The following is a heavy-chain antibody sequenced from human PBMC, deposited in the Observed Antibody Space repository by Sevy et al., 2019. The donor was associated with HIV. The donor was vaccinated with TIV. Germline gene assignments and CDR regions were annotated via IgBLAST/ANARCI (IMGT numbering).Heavy chain of an antibody. V-gene: IGHV3-30-3*01. Sequence: GGSLRLSCAASGFTFSNYAMHWVRQSPGKGLEWVAVISYDGSNNNYADSVRGRFTISRDDSKNTLYLQMISLRPEDTAAYYCARGLYLRYSSSWYYFDSWGQGIRVTVSS. CDR2: ISYDGSNN. CDR1: GFTFSNYA. D-gene: IGHD6-13*01. J-gene: IGHJ4*02. CDR3: ARGLYLRYSSSWYYFDS.